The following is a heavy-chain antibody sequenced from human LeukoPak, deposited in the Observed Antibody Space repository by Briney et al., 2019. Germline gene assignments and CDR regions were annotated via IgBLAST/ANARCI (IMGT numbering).Heavy chain of an antibody. Sequence: SETLSLTCTVSGGSISSSSYYWGWIRQPPGKGLEWIGSIYYSGSTYYNPSLKSRVTISVDTSKNQFSLKLSSVTAADTAVYYCARHPRLGSSWYRFGFADYWGQGTLVTVSS. D-gene: IGHD6-13*01. V-gene: IGHV4-39*01. CDR1: GGSISSSSYY. J-gene: IGHJ4*02. CDR3: ARHPRLGSSWYRFGFADY. CDR2: IYYSGST.